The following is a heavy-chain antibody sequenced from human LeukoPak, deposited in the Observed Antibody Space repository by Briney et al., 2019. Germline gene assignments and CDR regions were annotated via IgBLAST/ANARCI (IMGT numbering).Heavy chain of an antibody. CDR1: GDSISSSSYQ. CDR2: IYKSGKT. J-gene: IGHJ4*02. V-gene: IGHV4-39*07. D-gene: IGHD3-22*01. CDR3: ARDDYHDSSGYGTDF. Sequence: SETLSLTCTVSGDSISSSSYQWGWVRQPPGKGLEWIGAIYKSGKTYHNPSLKSRATISIDTSKNQFSLKLTFMTAADTAVYYCARDDYHDSSGYGTDFWGRGTLVTVSS.